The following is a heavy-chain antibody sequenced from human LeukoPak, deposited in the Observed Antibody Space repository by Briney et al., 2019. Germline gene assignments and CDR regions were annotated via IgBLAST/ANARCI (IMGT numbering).Heavy chain of an antibody. Sequence: PSETLSLTCAVYGVSFSGYYWSWIRQPPGKGLEWIGEINHSGSTNYNPSLKSRVTISVDTSKNQFSLKLSSVTAADTAVYYCARGRALSYWGQGTLVTVSS. CDR1: GVSFSGYY. D-gene: IGHD2-8*01. CDR3: ARGRALSY. J-gene: IGHJ4*02. V-gene: IGHV4-34*01. CDR2: INHSGST.